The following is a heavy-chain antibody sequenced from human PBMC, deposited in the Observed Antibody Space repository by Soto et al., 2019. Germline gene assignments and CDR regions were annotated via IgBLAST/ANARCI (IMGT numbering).Heavy chain of an antibody. CDR2: IYHSGST. V-gene: IGHV4-4*02. Sequence: QVQLQESGPGLVKPSGTLSLTCAVSGGSISSSNWWSWVRQSPGKGLEWIGEIYHSGSTNYNPSRKSRVTISGDKSKNHFSLTLSSVTAADTAVYYCARGANWNDDFDYWGQGTLVTVSS. J-gene: IGHJ4*02. CDR3: ARGANWNDDFDY. CDR1: GGSISSSNW. D-gene: IGHD1-1*01.